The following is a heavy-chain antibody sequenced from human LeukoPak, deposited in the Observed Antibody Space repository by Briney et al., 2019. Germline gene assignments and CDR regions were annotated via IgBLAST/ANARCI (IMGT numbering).Heavy chain of an antibody. J-gene: IGHJ6*03. D-gene: IGHD5-18*01. V-gene: IGHV4-34*01. CDR2: INHSGST. Sequence: SETLSLTCAVYGGSFSGYYWSWIRQPPGKGLEWIGEINHSGSTNYNPSLKSRVTISVDTSKNQFSLKLSSVTAADTAVYYCARVIFDTALYYYYYMDVWGKGTTVTISS. CDR3: ARVIFDTALYYYYYMDV. CDR1: GGSFSGYY.